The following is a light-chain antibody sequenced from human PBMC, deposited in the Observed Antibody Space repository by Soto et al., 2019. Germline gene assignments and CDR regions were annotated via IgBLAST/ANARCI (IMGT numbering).Light chain of an antibody. CDR1: SSNIGPGYD. V-gene: IGLV1-40*01. CDR2: EGN. Sequence: QSVLTQPPSVSGAPGQRVTISCTGSSSNIGPGYDVNWYQQHPGKVPKLMIYEGNKRPSGVSNRFSGSKSGNTASLTISGLQAEDEADYYCCSYASGGTYVFGTGTKVTVL. CDR3: CSYASGGTYV. J-gene: IGLJ1*01.